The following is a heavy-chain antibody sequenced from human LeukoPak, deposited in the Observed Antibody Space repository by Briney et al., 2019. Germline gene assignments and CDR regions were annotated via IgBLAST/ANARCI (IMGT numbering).Heavy chain of an antibody. CDR1: GGSISSDDYY. D-gene: IGHD5-24*01. CDR2: IYNSGTT. Sequence: PSQTLSLTCTVSGGSISSDDYYWSWIRQPPGKGLEWIGYIYNSGTTYYNPSLKSRVTISIDTSKNQFSLKLSSVTAADTALYYCARAPIITNSWYWFDHCGQGTRVTVSS. V-gene: IGHV4-30-4*01. J-gene: IGHJ5*02. CDR3: ARAPIITNSWYWFDH.